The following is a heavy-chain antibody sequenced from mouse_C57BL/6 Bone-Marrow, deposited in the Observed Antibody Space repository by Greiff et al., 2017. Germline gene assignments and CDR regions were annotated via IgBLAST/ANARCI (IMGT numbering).Heavy chain of an antibody. CDR3: SKLGYAMDY. V-gene: IGHV1-82*01. D-gene: IGHD4-1*01. J-gene: IGHJ4*01. CDR2: IYPGDGDT. Sequence: VQLQQSGPELVKPGASVKISCKASGYAFSSSWLNWVKQRPGKGLEWIGRIYPGDGDTNYNGKFKGKATLTADKSSSTAYMQLSSLTSEDSAVYFCSKLGYAMDYWGQGTLVTVSS. CDR1: GYAFSSSW.